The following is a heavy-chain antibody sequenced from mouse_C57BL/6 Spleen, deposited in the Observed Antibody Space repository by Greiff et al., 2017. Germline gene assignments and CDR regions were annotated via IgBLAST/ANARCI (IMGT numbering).Heavy chain of an antibody. CDR1: GYAFSSYW. J-gene: IGHJ2*01. CDR2: IYPGDGDT. D-gene: IGHD2-1*01. V-gene: IGHV1-80*01. Sequence: QVQLQQSGAELVKPGASVKISCKASGYAFSSYWMNWVKQRPGKGLGWIGQIYPGDGDTNYNGKFKGKATLTADKSSSTAYMQLSSLTSEDSAVYFCARSGYYGNYGYFDYWGQGTTLTVSS. CDR3: ARSGYYGNYGYFDY.